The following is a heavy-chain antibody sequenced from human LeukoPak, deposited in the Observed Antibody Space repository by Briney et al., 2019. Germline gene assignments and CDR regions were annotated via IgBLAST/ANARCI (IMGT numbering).Heavy chain of an antibody. Sequence: GGSLRLSCAASGFTFSTYGMHWVRQAPGKGLEWVAFIRYDESDKYYADSVEGRFTISRDIPKNTLYLQMNSLRAEDTAVYYCATHGYYYDSSGTTISDWGQGTLVTVSS. D-gene: IGHD3-22*01. CDR3: ATHGYYYDSSGTTISD. CDR2: IRYDESDK. J-gene: IGHJ4*02. CDR1: GFTFSTYG. V-gene: IGHV3-30*02.